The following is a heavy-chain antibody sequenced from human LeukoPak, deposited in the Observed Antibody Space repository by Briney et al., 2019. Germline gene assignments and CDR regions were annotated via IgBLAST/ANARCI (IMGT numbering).Heavy chain of an antibody. V-gene: IGHV3-23*01. J-gene: IGHJ4*02. D-gene: IGHD6-13*01. CDR2: ISGSGGST. CDR1: GFTLSNYA. Sequence: GGLRPSCAAPGFTLSNYAMNWVRQAPGKGLEWGSVISGSGGSTDYADSVKGRFTISRDNSKNTLYLQMNSLRAEDTAVYYCAKSFGPVIAAAGTGADWGQGTPVIVSS. CDR3: AKSFGPVIAAAGTGAD.